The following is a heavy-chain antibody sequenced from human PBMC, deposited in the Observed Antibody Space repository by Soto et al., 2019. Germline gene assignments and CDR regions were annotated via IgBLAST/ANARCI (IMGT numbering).Heavy chain of an antibody. CDR1: GYSFASYW. CDR2: IYPGDSDT. Sequence: GESLKISCQGSGYSFASYWIGWVRQMPGKDLEWMGIIYPGDSDTRYSPSFQGQVTIAAEKSLRTAYLQWTGLKASETALNYCTRTPSFTSGFYYDGMDVWGQGTTVTVSS. J-gene: IGHJ6*02. CDR3: TRTPSFTSGFYYDGMDV. D-gene: IGHD6-19*01. V-gene: IGHV5-51*01.